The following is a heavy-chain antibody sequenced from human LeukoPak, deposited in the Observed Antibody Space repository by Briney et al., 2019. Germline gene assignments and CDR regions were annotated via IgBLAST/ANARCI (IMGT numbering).Heavy chain of an antibody. CDR2: INAGNGNT. Sequence: ASVKVSCKASGYTFTSYSIHWVRQAPGQRLEWMGWINAGNGNTEYSQKFQGRVTMTRDTSTSTVYMELSSLRSEDTAVYYCARDREYSYGYGDAFDIWGQGTMVTVSS. D-gene: IGHD5-18*01. J-gene: IGHJ3*02. V-gene: IGHV1-3*01. CDR1: GYTFTSYS. CDR3: ARDREYSYGYGDAFDI.